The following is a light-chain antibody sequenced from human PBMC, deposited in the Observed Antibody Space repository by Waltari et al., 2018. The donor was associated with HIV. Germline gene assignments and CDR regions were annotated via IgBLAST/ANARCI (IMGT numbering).Light chain of an antibody. V-gene: IGLV2-8*01. J-gene: IGLJ3*02. Sequence: QSALTQPPSASGSLGQSVTISCTGSSSDIGAYDSVSWFQQHPRSAPKLLLYEVSRRPSTVPERFSGSRSGSTAFPTVAGLQPDDEATYFCSSYGDSLRVLFGGGTNVTVL. CDR2: EVS. CDR3: SSYGDSLRVL. CDR1: SSDIGAYDS.